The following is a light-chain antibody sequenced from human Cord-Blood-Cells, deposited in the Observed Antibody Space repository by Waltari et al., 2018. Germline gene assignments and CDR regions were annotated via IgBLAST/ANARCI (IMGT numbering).Light chain of an antibody. J-gene: IGKJ4*01. CDR3: QQYYSFPLT. CDR1: QSVSSSY. Sequence: EIVLTQSPGTLSLSPGESATLPCRASQSVSSSYLAWYQQKPGQAPRLLIYGASTLQSGVPSRFSGSGSGTDFTLTISCLQSEDFATYYCQQYYSFPLTFGGGTKVEIK. V-gene: IGKV3-20*01. CDR2: GAS.